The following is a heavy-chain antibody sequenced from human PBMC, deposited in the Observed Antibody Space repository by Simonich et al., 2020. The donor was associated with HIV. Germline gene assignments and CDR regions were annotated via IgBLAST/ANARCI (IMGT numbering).Heavy chain of an antibody. D-gene: IGHD4-17*01. J-gene: IGHJ4*02. CDR2: INHSGHT. Sequence: QVQLQQWGAGLLKPSETLSLTCAVYGGSFSGYYWSWIRQPPGKGLEWIGEINHSGHTNYNPSLKSRVTISVDTSKNQFSLKLSSVTAADTAVYYCARRHPTTVTTPYFDYWGQGTLVTVSS. CDR3: ARRHPTTVTTPYFDY. V-gene: IGHV4-34*01. CDR1: GGSFSGYY.